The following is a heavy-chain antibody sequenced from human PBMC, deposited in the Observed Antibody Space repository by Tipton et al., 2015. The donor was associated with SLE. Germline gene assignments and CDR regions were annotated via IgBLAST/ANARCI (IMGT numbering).Heavy chain of an antibody. CDR2: INPKSGGT. D-gene: IGHD3-3*01. Sequence: QVQLVQSGAEVKKPGASVKVSCKASGYTFTGYYMHWVRQAPGQGLEWMGWINPKSGGTNYAQKFQGRVTMTRDTSISTAYMELSRLRSDDTAVYYCAREVSAEWQMRDWGQGTLVTVSS. CDR3: AREVSAEWQMRD. V-gene: IGHV1-2*02. CDR1: GYTFTGYY. J-gene: IGHJ4*02.